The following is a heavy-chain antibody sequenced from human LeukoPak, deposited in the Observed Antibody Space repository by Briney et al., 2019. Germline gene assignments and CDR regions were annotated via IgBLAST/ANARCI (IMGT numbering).Heavy chain of an antibody. V-gene: IGHV3-23*01. CDR1: GFTFSTYG. CDR2: ISGSGGNP. D-gene: IGHD3-10*01. CDR3: AKDSGSGSYKDY. Sequence: PGGSLRLSCEASGFTFSTYGINWVRQAPGKGLEWVSAISGSGGNPYYADSVKGRFTISRDNSKNTLWLQMNSLRAEDTAFYYCAKDSGSGSYKDYWGQGTLVTVSS. J-gene: IGHJ4*02.